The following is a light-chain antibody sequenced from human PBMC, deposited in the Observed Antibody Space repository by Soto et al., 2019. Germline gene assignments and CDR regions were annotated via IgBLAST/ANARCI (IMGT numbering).Light chain of an antibody. V-gene: IGKV3-20*01. Sequence: EIVLTQSPGTLSLSPGERATLSCRASQSVSSSYLAWYQQQPGQAPRLLIYGASSRATGIPDRFSGSGSGKDFPLTISRLDPEDFAVYYCQQYGSSPNTFGQGTKLEIK. CDR2: GAS. J-gene: IGKJ2*01. CDR1: QSVSSSY. CDR3: QQYGSSPNT.